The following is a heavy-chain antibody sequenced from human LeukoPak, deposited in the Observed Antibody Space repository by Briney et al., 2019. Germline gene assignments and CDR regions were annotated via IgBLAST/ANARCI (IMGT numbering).Heavy chain of an antibody. CDR2: TRNKANSYTT. D-gene: IGHD4-17*01. V-gene: IGHV3-72*01. CDR3: ARIAVTGYYFDY. J-gene: IGHJ4*02. Sequence: GGSLRLSCAASGFTFSDHYMDWVRQAPGKGLEWVGRTRNKANSYTTEYAASVKGKFTISRDVSKNSLYLQMDSLRTEDTAVYYCARIAVTGYYFDYWGQGTLVTVSS. CDR1: GFTFSDHY.